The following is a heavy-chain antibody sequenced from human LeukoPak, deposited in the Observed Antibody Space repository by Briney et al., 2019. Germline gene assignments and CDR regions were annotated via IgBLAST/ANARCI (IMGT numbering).Heavy chain of an antibody. J-gene: IGHJ4*02. Sequence: SETLSLTCTVSSGSITNYYWSWIRQPPGKGLEWIGFIYYSGNTNYNPSLKSRVTISVDTSKNQFSLKLSSMTAADTAVYYCARGALLWFGDRMEYYLDYWGQGTLVTVSS. CDR1: SGSITNYY. CDR2: IYYSGNT. CDR3: ARGALLWFGDRMEYYLDY. V-gene: IGHV4-59*01. D-gene: IGHD3-10*01.